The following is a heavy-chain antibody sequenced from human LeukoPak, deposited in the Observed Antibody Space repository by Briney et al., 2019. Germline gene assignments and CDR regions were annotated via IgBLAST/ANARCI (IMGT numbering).Heavy chain of an antibody. CDR1: GFTFDDYG. J-gene: IGHJ4*02. CDR3: ASLMDTAMVTSPDY. Sequence: GGSLRLSCAASGFTFDDYGMSWVRQAPGKGLEWVSGINWNGGSTGYADSVKGRFTISRDNAKNSLYLQMNSLRAEDTAVYYCASLMDTAMVTSPDYWGQGTLVTVSS. CDR2: INWNGGST. D-gene: IGHD5-18*01. V-gene: IGHV3-20*04.